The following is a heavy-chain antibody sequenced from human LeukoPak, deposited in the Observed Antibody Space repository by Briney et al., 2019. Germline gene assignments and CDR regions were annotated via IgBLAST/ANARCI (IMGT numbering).Heavy chain of an antibody. CDR2: ISGSGGST. D-gene: IGHD5-18*01. CDR3: ARARSSYGYGDAFDI. CDR1: GFTFSSYG. V-gene: IGHV3-23*01. Sequence: GGSLRLSCAASGFTFSSYGMSWVRQAPGKGLEWVSAISGSGGSTYYADSVKGRFTISSDNSKNTLYLQMNSLRAEDTAVYYCARARSSYGYGDAFDIWGQGTMVTVSS. J-gene: IGHJ3*02.